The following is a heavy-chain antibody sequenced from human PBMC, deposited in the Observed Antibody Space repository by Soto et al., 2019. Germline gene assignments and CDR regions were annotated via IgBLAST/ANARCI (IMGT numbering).Heavy chain of an antibody. Sequence: SETLSLTCAVYGGSFSGYYWSWIRQPPGKGLEWIGEINHSGSTNYNPSLKSRVTISVDTSKNQFSLKLSSVTAADTAVYYCARLTFLDTAMPTTPYGMDVWGQGTTVTVSS. V-gene: IGHV4-34*01. CDR3: ARLTFLDTAMPTTPYGMDV. D-gene: IGHD5-18*01. J-gene: IGHJ6*02. CDR2: INHSGST. CDR1: GGSFSGYY.